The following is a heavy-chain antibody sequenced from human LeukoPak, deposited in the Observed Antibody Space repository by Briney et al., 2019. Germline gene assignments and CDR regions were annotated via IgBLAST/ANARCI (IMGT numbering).Heavy chain of an antibody. CDR3: ARGNGLYCGGDCYSYYYYYMDA. CDR2: ISSSGSTI. V-gene: IGHV3-48*03. D-gene: IGHD2-21*02. CDR1: GFTFSSYE. J-gene: IGHJ6*03. Sequence: GGSLRLSCAASGFTFSSYEMNWVRQAPGKGLEWVSYISSSGSTIYYADSVKGRFTISRDNAKNSLYLQMNSLRAEDTAVYYCARGNGLYCGGDCYSYYYYYMDAWGKGTTVTVSS.